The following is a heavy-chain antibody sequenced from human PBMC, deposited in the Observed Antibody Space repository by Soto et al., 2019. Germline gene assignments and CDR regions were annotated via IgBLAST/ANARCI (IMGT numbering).Heavy chain of an antibody. Sequence: PEGSLRLSCAASRITFSNAWMNWVRQAPGKGLEYIGRIRSKTDGGTTEYAAPVEGRFTISRDDSKNTLYLQMGGLKTEDTAVYYCTTTRPGTNVFDNWGQGTLVTVSS. CDR3: TTTRPGTNVFDN. J-gene: IGHJ3*02. V-gene: IGHV3-15*01. CDR1: RITFSNAW. D-gene: IGHD6-13*01. CDR2: IRSKTDGGTT.